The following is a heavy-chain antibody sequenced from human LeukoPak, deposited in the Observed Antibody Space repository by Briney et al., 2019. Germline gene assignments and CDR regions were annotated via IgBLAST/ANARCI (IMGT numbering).Heavy chain of an antibody. CDR3: ARGVPYGPSYEFFDY. Sequence: SETLSLTCTVSGGSITNYYWSWLRQPPGKGLECIGYIYYSGSTNYNPSLKSRVTISLHPSKNQFSLKLNSVTAADTAVYYCARGVPYGPSYEFFDYWGQGTLVTVSS. D-gene: IGHD3-10*01. J-gene: IGHJ4*02. CDR2: IYYSGST. V-gene: IGHV4-59*01. CDR1: GGSITNYY.